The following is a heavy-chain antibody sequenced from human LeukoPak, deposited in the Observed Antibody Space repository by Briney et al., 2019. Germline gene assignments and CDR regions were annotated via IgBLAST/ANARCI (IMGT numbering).Heavy chain of an antibody. J-gene: IGHJ4*02. V-gene: IGHV3-30*04. Sequence: GGSLRLSCAASGFTFSSYAMHWVRQAPGKGLEWVAVISYDGSNKYYADSVKGRFTISRDNSKNTLYVQMNSLRAEDTAIYYCARRGGTVATIGDDFDYWGQGTVVTVSS. CDR2: ISYDGSNK. D-gene: IGHD5-12*01. CDR3: ARRGGTVATIGDDFDY. CDR1: GFTFSSYA.